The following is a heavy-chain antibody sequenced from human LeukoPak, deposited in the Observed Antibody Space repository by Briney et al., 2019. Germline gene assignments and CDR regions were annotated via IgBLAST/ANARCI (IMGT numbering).Heavy chain of an antibody. CDR2: INTNTGDP. V-gene: IGHV7-4-1*02. Sequence: GASVKVSCKASGYTFSSYSLNWVRQAPGQGLEWMGWINTNTGDPTYAQDLPGRFVFSLDTSVTTAYLEISSLKVEDTAVYYCARRKVEPDRYFDYWGQGTLVTVSS. CDR3: ARRKVEPDRYFDY. D-gene: IGHD1-14*01. CDR1: GYTFSSYS. J-gene: IGHJ4*02.